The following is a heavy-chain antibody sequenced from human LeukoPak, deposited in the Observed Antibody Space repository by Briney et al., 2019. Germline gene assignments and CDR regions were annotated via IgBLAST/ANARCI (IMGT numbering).Heavy chain of an antibody. D-gene: IGHD3-10*01. CDR2: IYYSGST. Sequence: SETLSLTCTVSGGSISSSSYYWGWIRQPPGKGLEWIGSIYYSGSTYYNPSLKSRVTISVDTSKNQFSLKLSSVTAADTAVYYCAGTPYYYGSGTHGYWGQGTLVTVSS. V-gene: IGHV4-39*07. CDR3: AGTPYYYGSGTHGY. CDR1: GGSISSSSYY. J-gene: IGHJ4*02.